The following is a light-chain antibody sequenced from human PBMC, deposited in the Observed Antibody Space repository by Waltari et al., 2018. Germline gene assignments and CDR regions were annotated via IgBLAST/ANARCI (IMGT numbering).Light chain of an antibody. Sequence: QSVLTQPPSASGTPGQRVTLSCSGSSSHNGGHGVNCYQHLPGKAPTLLIYRSDQRHAGVPDRFSGSKSGTIASLAISGLQSADEGDYYCAAWDDSLHGHWVFGGGTKVTVL. V-gene: IGLV1-44*01. CDR2: RSD. CDR3: AAWDDSLHGHWV. J-gene: IGLJ3*02. CDR1: SSHNGGHG.